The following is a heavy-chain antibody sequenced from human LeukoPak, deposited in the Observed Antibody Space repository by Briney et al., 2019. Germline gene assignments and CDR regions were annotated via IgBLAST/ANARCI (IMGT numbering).Heavy chain of an antibody. D-gene: IGHD6-19*01. CDR2: ISGSGVST. CDR1: GFAFNSFA. V-gene: IGHV3-23*01. J-gene: IGHJ4*02. Sequence: GGSLRLSCAASGFAFNSFALTWVRQAPGEGLEWVSSISGSGVSTYYADSVKGRLTISRDNSKNSLYLQMNSLRAEDMAVYYCARDGRGAVAGFDYWGQGTLVTVSS. CDR3: ARDGRGAVAGFDY.